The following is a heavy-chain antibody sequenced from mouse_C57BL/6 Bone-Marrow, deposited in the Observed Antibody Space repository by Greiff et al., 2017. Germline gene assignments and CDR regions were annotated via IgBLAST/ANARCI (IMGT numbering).Heavy chain of an antibody. J-gene: IGHJ4*01. Sequence: EVQLVESGGGLVQPGGSLSLSCAASGYTFTDYYMSWVRQPPGKALEWLGFISNKANGSTTEYSASVKGPFTISIDKSQSILYLQMNSLRAEDCATYYCARYGDYGAMDDWGQGTSVTVSS. V-gene: IGHV7-3*01. CDR1: GYTFTDYY. CDR2: ISNKANGSTT. CDR3: ARYGDYGAMDD.